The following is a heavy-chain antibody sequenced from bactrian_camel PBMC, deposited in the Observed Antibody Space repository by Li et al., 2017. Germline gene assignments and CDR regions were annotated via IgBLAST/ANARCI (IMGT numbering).Heavy chain of an antibody. D-gene: IGHD1*01. Sequence: VQLVESGGGSVQPGGSLRLSCAASGFAISEHGMSWVRRPPGKDLEYVATISGDGNTYYTDAVKGRFTISHDNAKNSVDLQMNSLKPDDTAVYYCAATGQMLSVAGCRTRGTQVTVS. CDR1: GFAISEHG. CDR2: ISGDGNT. V-gene: IGHV3S40*01. J-gene: IGHJ4*01.